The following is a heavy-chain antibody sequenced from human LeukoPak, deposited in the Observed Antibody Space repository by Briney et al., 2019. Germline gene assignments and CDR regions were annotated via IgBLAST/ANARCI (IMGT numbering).Heavy chain of an antibody. J-gene: IGHJ6*04. V-gene: IGHV1-18*01. CDR2: ISAYNGNT. CDR1: GYTFTSYG. CDR3: ARVVVVPAAIRLSLNYYYGMDV. D-gene: IGHD2-2*02. Sequence: ASVKVSCKASGYTFTSYGISWVRQAPGQGLEWMGWISAYNGNTNYAQKLQGRVTMTTDTSTSTAYMELRSLRSDDTAVYYCARVVVVPAAIRLSLNYYYGMDVGGKGPTVTVPS.